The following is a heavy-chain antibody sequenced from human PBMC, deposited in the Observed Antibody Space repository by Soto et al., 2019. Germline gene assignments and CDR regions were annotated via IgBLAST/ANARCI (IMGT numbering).Heavy chain of an antibody. CDR1: GGSISSYY. V-gene: IGHV4-59*06. D-gene: IGHD2-15*01. CDR3: ARQVVVAAKSYSVAFDI. CDR2: IYYSGST. J-gene: IGHJ3*02. Sequence: SETLSLTCTVSGGSISSYYWSWIRQPPGKGLEWIGYIYYSGSTYYNPSLKRRVTISVDTSKNQFSLKLSSVTAADTAVYYCARQVVVAAKSYSVAFDIWGQGTMVT.